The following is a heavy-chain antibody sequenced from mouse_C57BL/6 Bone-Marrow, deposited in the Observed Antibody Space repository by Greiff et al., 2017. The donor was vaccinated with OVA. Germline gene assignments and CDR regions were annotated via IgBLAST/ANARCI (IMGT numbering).Heavy chain of an antibody. CDR3: ASSNYYGSSYLWYFDV. CDR2: IYPRSGNT. Sequence: VQLQQSGAELARPGASVKLSCKASGYTFTSYGISWVKQRTGQGLEWIGEIYPRSGNTYSNEKFKGKATLTADKSSSRAYMELRSLTSEDSAVYFCASSNYYGSSYLWYFDVWGTGTTVTVSS. V-gene: IGHV1-81*01. D-gene: IGHD1-1*01. CDR1: GYTFTSYG. J-gene: IGHJ1*03.